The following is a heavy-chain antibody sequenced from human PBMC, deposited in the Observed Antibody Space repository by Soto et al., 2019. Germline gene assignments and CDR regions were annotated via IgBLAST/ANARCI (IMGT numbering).Heavy chain of an antibody. CDR2: ISESGDNT. J-gene: IGHJ5*02. CDR1: GFTFSSSA. Sequence: GSLRLSCAASGFTFSSSAMSWVRQAPGKGPEWVSAISESGDNTFSADSVKGRFTISRDNTKNTLYLQMNSLRAEDTAPYFCAKGGYKYGLDPWGQGTLVTVSS. V-gene: IGHV3-23*01. CDR3: AKGGYKYGLDP. D-gene: IGHD5-18*01.